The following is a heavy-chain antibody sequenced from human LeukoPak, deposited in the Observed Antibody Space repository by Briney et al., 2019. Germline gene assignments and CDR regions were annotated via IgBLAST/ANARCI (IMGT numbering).Heavy chain of an antibody. Sequence: SETLSLTCTVSGDSIISSHWWSWVRQPPGKGLEWVGEIYHTGGTNYNPSLKSRVTISIDKSKNQFSLNLSSVTAADTAVYYCASARWDYWGQGNLVTVSS. D-gene: IGHD5-24*01. V-gene: IGHV4-4*02. CDR2: IYHTGGT. CDR1: GDSIISSHW. CDR3: ASARWDY. J-gene: IGHJ4*02.